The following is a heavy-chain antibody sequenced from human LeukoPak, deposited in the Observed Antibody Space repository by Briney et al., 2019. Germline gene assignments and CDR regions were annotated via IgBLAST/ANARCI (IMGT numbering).Heavy chain of an antibody. J-gene: IGHJ4*02. Sequence: GGSLRLSCAASGITFSRYSMNWVRQAPGKGLEWVGRIKAKAHGGTIEYAAPVKGRFTISRDDSKNTLYLQMNSLKTEDTAVYYCTTDGVGVEGATYDNWGQGTLVSVSS. D-gene: IGHD1-26*01. CDR2: IKAKAHGGTI. CDR3: TTDGVGVEGATYDN. V-gene: IGHV3-15*01. CDR1: GITFSRYS.